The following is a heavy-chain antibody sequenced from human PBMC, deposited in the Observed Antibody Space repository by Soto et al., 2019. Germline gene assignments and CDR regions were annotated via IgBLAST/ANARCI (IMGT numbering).Heavy chain of an antibody. V-gene: IGHV4-31*03. CDR1: GGSISSGGYY. CDR2: IYYSGST. D-gene: IGHD5-12*01. CDR3: AKPDAIKRGAYSGYLHGIYYYYYYMDV. Sequence: SETLSLTCTVSGGSISSGGYYWSWIRQHPGKGLEWIGYIYYSGSTYYNPSLKSRVTISVDTSKNQFSLKLSSVTAADTAVYYCAKPDAIKRGAYSGYLHGIYYYYYYMDVWGKGPTVPVSS. J-gene: IGHJ6*03.